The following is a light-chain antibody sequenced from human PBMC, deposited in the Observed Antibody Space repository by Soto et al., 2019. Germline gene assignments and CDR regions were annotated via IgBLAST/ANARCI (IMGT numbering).Light chain of an antibody. CDR3: CSYAGTFYV. Sequence: QSALTQPASVSGSPGQSITISCTGTSSDVGGYNYVSWYRQHPGKAPKLMIYDVSDRPSGVSNRFSGSKSGNTASLTISGLQAEDEADYYFCSYAGTFYVFGTGTKLTVL. CDR2: DVS. J-gene: IGLJ1*01. CDR1: SSDVGGYNY. V-gene: IGLV2-14*01.